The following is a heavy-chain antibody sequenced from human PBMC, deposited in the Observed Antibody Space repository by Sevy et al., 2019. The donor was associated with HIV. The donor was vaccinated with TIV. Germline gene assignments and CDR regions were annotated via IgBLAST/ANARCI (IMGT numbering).Heavy chain of an antibody. CDR2: ISGSGNII. CDR1: GFSFSDSY. V-gene: IGHV3-11*01. D-gene: IGHD5-18*01. J-gene: IGHJ4*02. CDR3: AKKGYSSGIFYYFDY. Sequence: GGSLRLSCAASGFSFSDSYMSWVRQAPGKGLEWIAYISGSGNIINYADSVRGRFSISRDNAKKSLYLQMNSLRAEDTAVYFCAKKGYSSGIFYYFDYWGQGTLVTVSS.